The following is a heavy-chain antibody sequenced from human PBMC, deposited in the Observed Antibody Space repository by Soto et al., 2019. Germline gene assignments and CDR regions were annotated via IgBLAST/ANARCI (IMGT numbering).Heavy chain of an antibody. CDR2: IGPESGAT. D-gene: IGHD1-26*01. J-gene: IGHJ4*02. Sequence: ASVKVSCKASGYTFTGHYIHWVRQAPEQGPEWMGEIGPESGATRYAQKFQGRVTLTRDTSITTVYMELKNLSPDDTAVYYCGRGRSGQIVVFYWGQGTPVTVST. CDR1: GYTFTGHY. V-gene: IGHV1-2*02. CDR3: GRGRSGQIVVFY.